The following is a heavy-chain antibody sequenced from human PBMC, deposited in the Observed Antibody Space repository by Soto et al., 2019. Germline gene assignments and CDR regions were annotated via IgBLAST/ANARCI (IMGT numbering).Heavy chain of an antibody. Sequence: PGESLKISCRGSGYSFTSYWISWVRQMPGKGLEWMGRIDPSVSYTNYSPSFQGHVTISADKSISTAYLQWSSLKASDTAMYYCAKQTTVTAHYYYYGMDVWGQGTTVTVSS. D-gene: IGHD4-17*01. V-gene: IGHV5-10-1*01. CDR1: GYSFTSYW. CDR2: IDPSVSYT. J-gene: IGHJ6*02. CDR3: AKQTTVTAHYYYYGMDV.